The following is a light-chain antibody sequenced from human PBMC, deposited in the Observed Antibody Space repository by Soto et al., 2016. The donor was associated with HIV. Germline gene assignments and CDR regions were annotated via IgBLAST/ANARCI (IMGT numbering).Light chain of an antibody. CDR3: QQANTFPHT. J-gene: IGKJ2*01. Sequence: AIRMTQSPSSLSASTGDRVTITCRASQDISTYLAWYQQKPGKAPKLLIYAASALQSGVPSRFIGSGSGTDFTLTINGLHPEDSATYYCQQANTFPHTFGQGTKVEIQ. CDR2: AAS. V-gene: IGKV1-8*01. CDR1: QDISTY.